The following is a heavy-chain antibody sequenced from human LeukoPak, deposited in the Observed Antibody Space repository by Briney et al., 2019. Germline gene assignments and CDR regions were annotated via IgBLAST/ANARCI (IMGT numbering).Heavy chain of an antibody. Sequence: GASVKVSCKASGGTFSSYAISWVRQAPGQGLEWMGGIIPIFGTANYAQKFQGRVTITTDESTSTAYMELSSLRSEDTAVYYCARGVTGDYDYYYMDVWGKGTTVTVSS. CDR2: IIPIFGTA. CDR3: ARGVTGDYDYYYMDV. D-gene: IGHD1-14*01. J-gene: IGHJ6*03. V-gene: IGHV1-69*05. CDR1: GGTFSSYA.